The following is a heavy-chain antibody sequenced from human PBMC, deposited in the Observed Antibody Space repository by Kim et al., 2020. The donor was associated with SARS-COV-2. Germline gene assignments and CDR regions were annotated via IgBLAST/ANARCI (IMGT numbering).Heavy chain of an antibody. V-gene: IGHV1-3*01. J-gene: IGHJ6*02. Sequence: ASVKVSCKASGYTFTNYAMHWVRQAPGQSXEWMGWINAGHGDIKYSQKFHGRDTITRDTSASTAYMELSSLISEDTAXYYCARDDTYQLLSNYYYTGMDVWGQGTTVTV. D-gene: IGHD2-2*01. CDR2: INAGHGDI. CDR1: GYTFTNYA. CDR3: ARDDTYQLLSNYYYTGMDV.